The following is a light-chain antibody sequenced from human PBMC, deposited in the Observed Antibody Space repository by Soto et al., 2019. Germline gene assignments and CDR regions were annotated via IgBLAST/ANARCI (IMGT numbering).Light chain of an antibody. CDR2: AAS. V-gene: IGKV1-39*01. Sequence: IHRTHAPSSRSASVSYRGTITFLSSQSISNHLNFYQQTPGTAPRPLIYAASTLQSGVPSRFRGSGSGTDFTPTISTLQPEDFATYYYHQGYSDPWTFGQGTKVDI. CDR3: HQGYSDPWT. CDR1: QSISNH. J-gene: IGKJ1*01.